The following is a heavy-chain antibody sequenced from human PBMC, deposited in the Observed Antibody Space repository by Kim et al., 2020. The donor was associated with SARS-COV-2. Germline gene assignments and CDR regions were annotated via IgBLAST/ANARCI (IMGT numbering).Heavy chain of an antibody. J-gene: IGHJ4*02. D-gene: IGHD3-22*01. CDR2: ISYDGSNK. V-gene: IGHV3-30*04. CDR1: GFTFSSYA. Sequence: GGSLRLSCAASGFTFSSYAMHWVRQAPGKGLEWVAVISYDGSNKYYADSVKGRFTISRDNSKNTLYLQMNSLRAEDTAVYYCARSYYDSSGYFDYWGQGTLVTVSS. CDR3: ARSYYDSSGYFDY.